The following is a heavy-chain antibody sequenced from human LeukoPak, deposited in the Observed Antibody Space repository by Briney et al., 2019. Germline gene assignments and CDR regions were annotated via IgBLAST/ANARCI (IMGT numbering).Heavy chain of an antibody. CDR2: IRYDGSNK. CDR3: AKGITTMVTGAFDI. J-gene: IGHJ3*02. V-gene: IGHV3-30*02. Sequence: PGGSLRLSCAASGFTFSSYDMHWVRQAPGKGLEWVAFIRYDGSNKCYADSVKGRFTISRDNSKNTLYLQMNSLRAEDTAVYYCAKGITTMVTGAFDIWGQGTMVTVSS. D-gene: IGHD4-23*01. CDR1: GFTFSSYD.